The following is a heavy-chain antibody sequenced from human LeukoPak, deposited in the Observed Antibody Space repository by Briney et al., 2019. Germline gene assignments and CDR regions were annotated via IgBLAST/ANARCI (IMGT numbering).Heavy chain of an antibody. CDR2: ISGSGGST. CDR1: GFTFSSYA. D-gene: IGHD2-2*01. CDR3: AKALFNWDCSSTSCYRWDAFDI. V-gene: IGHV3-23*01. J-gene: IGHJ3*02. Sequence: PGGSMRLSCAASGFTFSSYAMSWVRQAPGKGLEWVSAISGSGGSTYYADSVKGRFTISRDNSKNTLYLQMNSLRAEDTAVYYCAKALFNWDCSSTSCYRWDAFDIWGQGTMVTVSS.